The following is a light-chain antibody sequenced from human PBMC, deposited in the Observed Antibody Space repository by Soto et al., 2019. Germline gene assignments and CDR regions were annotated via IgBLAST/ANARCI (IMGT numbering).Light chain of an antibody. CDR3: QHYGSSPWT. CDR1: QSVSSSN. Sequence: IVLTQSPGTLSLSPGDRATLSCRASQSVSSSNLAWYQQKRGQSPRLLIYGASSRATGIPDRFSGSGSGPDFTLTISRLEPEDFAVYFCQHYGSSPWTFGQGTKVDIK. CDR2: GAS. V-gene: IGKV3-20*01. J-gene: IGKJ1*01.